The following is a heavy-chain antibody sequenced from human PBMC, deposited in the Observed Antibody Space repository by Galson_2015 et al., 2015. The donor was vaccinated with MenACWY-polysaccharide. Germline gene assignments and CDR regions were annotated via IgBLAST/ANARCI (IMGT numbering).Heavy chain of an antibody. V-gene: IGHV3-33*01. CDR3: AREGSRIVFHAFDI. J-gene: IGHJ3*02. Sequence: SLRLSCAASGSKFRGSGMHWDRQAPGKGLEWVAVIQYDGSQKQYTDSVRGRFSISRDNSKNTLYLEMNSLRAEDTALYYCAREGSRIVFHAFDIWGQGTMVIVSS. CDR1: GSKFRGSG. CDR2: IQYDGSQK. D-gene: IGHD3-10*02.